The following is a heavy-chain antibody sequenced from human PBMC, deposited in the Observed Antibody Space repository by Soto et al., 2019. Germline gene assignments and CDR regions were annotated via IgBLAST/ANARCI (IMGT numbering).Heavy chain of an antibody. Sequence: GGSLRLSCAASGFTVSSNYMSWVRQAPGKGLEWVSVIYSGGSTYYADSVKGRFTISRDNSKNTLYLQMNSLRAEDTAVYYCARGYCSGGSCYSAQTYYFDYWGQGTLVTVSS. CDR1: GFTVSSNY. CDR2: IYSGGST. J-gene: IGHJ4*02. D-gene: IGHD2-15*01. CDR3: ARGYCSGGSCYSAQTYYFDY. V-gene: IGHV3-53*01.